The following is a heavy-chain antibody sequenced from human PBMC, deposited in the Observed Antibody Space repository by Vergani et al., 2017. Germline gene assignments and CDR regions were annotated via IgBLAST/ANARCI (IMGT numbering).Heavy chain of an antibody. CDR3: TRPSTTVTTGFDY. CDR2: IRSKANRYAT. D-gene: IGHD4-17*01. CDR1: GFTFSGPA. J-gene: IGHJ4*02. Sequence: EVQLVESGGGLVQPGGSLKLSCAASGFTFSGPAMHWVRQASGKGMEWVGRIRSKANRYATAYDASVKGRCTISRDDSKNTAYLQMNSLKTEDTAVYYCTRPSTTVTTGFDYWGQGTLVTVSS. V-gene: IGHV3-73*01.